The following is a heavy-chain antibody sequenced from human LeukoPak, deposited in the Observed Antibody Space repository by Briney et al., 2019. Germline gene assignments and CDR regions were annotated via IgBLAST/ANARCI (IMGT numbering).Heavy chain of an antibody. CDR3: ARGGVVPAASLDY. D-gene: IGHD2-2*01. CDR1: GGTFSSYA. CDR2: IIPILGIA. J-gene: IGHJ4*02. Sequence: GSSVKVSCKASGGTFSSYAISWVRQAPGQGLEWMGRIIPILGIANYAQKFQGRVTITADKSTSTAYMELSSLRSEDTAVYYCARGGVVPAASLDYWGQGTLVTVSS. V-gene: IGHV1-69*04.